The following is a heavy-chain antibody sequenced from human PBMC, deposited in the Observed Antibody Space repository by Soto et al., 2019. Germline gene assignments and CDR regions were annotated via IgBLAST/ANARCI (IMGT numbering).Heavy chain of an antibody. Sequence: QVQLVESGGCLVKPGGSLRLSCAASGFTFSDYYMSWIRQAPGKGLEWVSYISSSSSYTNYAESVKGRLTISRDNAKNSLYLQMNSLRAEDTAVYYCARDHHRYSGYDYVDYWGQGTLVTVSS. J-gene: IGHJ4*02. D-gene: IGHD5-12*01. CDR1: GFTFSDYY. CDR2: ISSSSSYT. V-gene: IGHV3-11*05. CDR3: ARDHHRYSGYDYVDY.